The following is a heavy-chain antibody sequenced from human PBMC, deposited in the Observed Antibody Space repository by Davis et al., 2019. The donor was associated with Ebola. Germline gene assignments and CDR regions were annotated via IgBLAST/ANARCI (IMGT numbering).Heavy chain of an antibody. CDR3: ARDTGTIFGVAGYYYGMDV. Sequence: GESLKISCAASGFTFSNYAMHWVRQAPGKGLEWVAVISYDGSNKYYADSVKGRFTISRDNSKNTLYLQMNSLRAEDTAVYYCARDTGTIFGVAGYYYGMDVWGQGTTVTVSS. CDR1: GFTFSNYA. J-gene: IGHJ6*02. CDR2: ISYDGSNK. V-gene: IGHV3-30-3*01. D-gene: IGHD3-3*01.